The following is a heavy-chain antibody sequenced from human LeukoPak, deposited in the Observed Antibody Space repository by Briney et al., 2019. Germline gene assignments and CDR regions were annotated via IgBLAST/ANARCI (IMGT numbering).Heavy chain of an antibody. CDR2: IIPIFGTA. CDR3: ASIRSSTSYYYYGMDV. Sequence: SVKVSCKASGYTFTSYAISWVRQAPGQGLEWMGGIIPIFGTANYAQKFQGRVTITADESTSTAYMELSSLRSEDTAVYYCASIRSSTSYYYYGMDVWGQGTTVTVSS. CDR1: GYTFTSYA. D-gene: IGHD2-2*01. J-gene: IGHJ6*02. V-gene: IGHV1-69*13.